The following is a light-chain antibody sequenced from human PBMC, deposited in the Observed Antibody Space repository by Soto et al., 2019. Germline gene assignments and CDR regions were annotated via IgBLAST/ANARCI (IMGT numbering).Light chain of an antibody. Sequence: QSVLTQPASVSGSAGQSITISCSGTMRDVGAYNLVSWYQQHPGTAPKLIIYEVRNRPSDISSRFSGSRSGNTASLTISGLQPEDEGDYYCSAYTARSTLVFGGATKLTVL. CDR3: SAYTARSTLV. J-gene: IGLJ3*02. V-gene: IGLV2-14*01. CDR2: EVR. CDR1: MRDVGAYNL.